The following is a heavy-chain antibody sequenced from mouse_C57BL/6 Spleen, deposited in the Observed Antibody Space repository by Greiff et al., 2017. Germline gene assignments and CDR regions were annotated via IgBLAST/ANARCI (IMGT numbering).Heavy chain of an antibody. CDR1: GFTFSSYA. CDR2: ISDGGSYT. J-gene: IGHJ3*01. Sequence: SLTLSCAASGFTFSSYAMSWVRQTPEKRLEWVATISDGGSYTYYPDNVTGRFTISRDNAKNNLYLQMSHLKSEDTAMYYCARCDDYDAPWFAYWGQGTLVTVSA. CDR3: ARCDDYDAPWFAY. D-gene: IGHD2-4*01. V-gene: IGHV5-4*01.